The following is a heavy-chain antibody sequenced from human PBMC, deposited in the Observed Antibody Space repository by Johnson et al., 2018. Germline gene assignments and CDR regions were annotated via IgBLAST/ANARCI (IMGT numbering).Heavy chain of an antibody. Sequence: VQLVESGAEVKKPGASVKVSCRASGYTFTVYDFNWVRQATGQGLEWMGYMNPNSGNTGYAQKFQGRVTMTRDTSIKPAYMELSSLRSEGTAVYYCASGPCNDGRCYPTLFQDGGQGTLVTVSS. CDR2: MNPNSGNT. CDR3: ASGPCNDGRCYPTLFQD. CDR1: GYTFTVYD. D-gene: IGHD2-15*01. J-gene: IGHJ1*01. V-gene: IGHV1-8*01.